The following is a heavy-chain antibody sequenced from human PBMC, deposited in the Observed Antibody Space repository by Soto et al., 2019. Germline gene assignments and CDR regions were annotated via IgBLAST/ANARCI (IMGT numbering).Heavy chain of an antibody. V-gene: IGHV4-59*01. CDR2: IYYSGST. CDR3: ARRYGTTFDS. J-gene: IGHJ4*02. D-gene: IGHD1-7*01. Sequence: SETLSLTCTVSGGSISSYYWSWIRQPPGKGLEWIGYIYYSGSTNYNPSLESRVTISVDTSKNQFSLKLSSVTAADTAVYYCARRYGTTFDSWGQGTLVTVS. CDR1: GGSISSYY.